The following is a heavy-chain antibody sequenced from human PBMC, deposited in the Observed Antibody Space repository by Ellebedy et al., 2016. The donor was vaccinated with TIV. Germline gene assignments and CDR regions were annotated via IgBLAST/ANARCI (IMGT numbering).Heavy chain of an antibody. CDR1: GFSFSDYD. V-gene: IGHV3-33*01. J-gene: IGHJ4*02. CDR3: ATATSHCRSSACNPGGY. D-gene: IGHD2-15*01. Sequence: GGSLRLSXVASGFSFSDYDIHWVRQTPGKGLEWVAGIWDDGSVKYYADSVKGRFTVSRDNSKNTLYLQTNSLRSEDTALYFCATATSHCRSSACNPGGYWGQGTLVTVSS. CDR2: IWDDGSVK.